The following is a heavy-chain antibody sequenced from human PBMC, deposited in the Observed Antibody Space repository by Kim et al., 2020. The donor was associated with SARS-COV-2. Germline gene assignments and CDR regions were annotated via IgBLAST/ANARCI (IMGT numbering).Heavy chain of an antibody. D-gene: IGHD1-7*01. CDR1: GYSFAGYW. Sequence: GESLKISCQGSGYSFAGYWIAWVRQMPGKGLEWMGFIYPGDSDTTYNPSFQGQVTISADKSIGTAYLHWGSRKASDTAIYYCARALNYCSGAECFRLGYFQHWGQGTLVTVSS. CDR3: ARALNYCSGAECFRLGYFQH. J-gene: IGHJ1*01. V-gene: IGHV5-51*01. CDR2: IYPGDSDT.